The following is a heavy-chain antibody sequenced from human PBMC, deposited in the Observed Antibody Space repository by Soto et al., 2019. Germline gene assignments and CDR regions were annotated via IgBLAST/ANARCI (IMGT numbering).Heavy chain of an antibody. Sequence: ASVKVSCKGSGFTFSNHDINWVRQAPGQGLEWMGWVNPQSGNTNYAQKFQERVTITRDMSTSTAYMELSSLRSEDTAVYYCAVPPFYYDILTGYYNDYYGMDVWGQGTTVTVSS. CDR2: VNPQSGNT. V-gene: IGHV1-8*01. D-gene: IGHD3-9*01. CDR1: GFTFSNHD. CDR3: AVPPFYYDILTGYYNDYYGMDV. J-gene: IGHJ6*02.